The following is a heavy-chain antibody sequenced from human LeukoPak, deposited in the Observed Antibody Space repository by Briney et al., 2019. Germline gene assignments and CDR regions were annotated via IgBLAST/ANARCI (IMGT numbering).Heavy chain of an antibody. CDR2: INSAGSSI. Sequence: GGSLRLSYAASGFTLSSYWMHWVHQAPGRGLVWVSRINSAGSSITYADSVKGRFTISRDNAKNTLYLQMNSLRVEDTAVYYCAREGRVSGYDFDCWGQGTLVTVSS. J-gene: IGHJ4*02. D-gene: IGHD6-25*01. V-gene: IGHV3-74*03. CDR3: AREGRVSGYDFDC. CDR1: GFTLSSYW.